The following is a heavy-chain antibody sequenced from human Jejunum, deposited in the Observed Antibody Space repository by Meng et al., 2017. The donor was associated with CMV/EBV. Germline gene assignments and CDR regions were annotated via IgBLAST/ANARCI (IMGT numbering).Heavy chain of an antibody. CDR3: AKALMYSSGYYYYGMDV. V-gene: IGHV3-53*01. CDR2: IYAGGSA. D-gene: IGHD6-19*01. CDR1: TVSSNY. Sequence: TVSSNYMSWVRQAPGKGLEWVSVIYAGGSAYYADSVKDRFTISRDNSKNTLYLQMNSLRAEDTAVYYCAKALMYSSGYYYYGMDVWGQGTTVTVSS. J-gene: IGHJ6*02.